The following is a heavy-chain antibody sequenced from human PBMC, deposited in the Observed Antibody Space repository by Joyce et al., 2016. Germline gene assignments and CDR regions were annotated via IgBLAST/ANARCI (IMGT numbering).Heavy chain of an antibody. CDR1: GGSFNRYT. V-gene: IGHV1-69*01. CDR3: ARVGGAPGTAARLDY. Sequence: QVQLVQSGAEVKKPGSSVKVSCKASGGSFNRYTINWVRQAPGQGLEWMGGIIPLSGTSNYAQKFQDRVTITADGLTSTVYMELFSLRSDDTAVYFCARVGGAPGTAARLDYWGQGTLVIVSS. J-gene: IGHJ4*02. CDR2: IIPLSGTS. D-gene: IGHD1-7*01.